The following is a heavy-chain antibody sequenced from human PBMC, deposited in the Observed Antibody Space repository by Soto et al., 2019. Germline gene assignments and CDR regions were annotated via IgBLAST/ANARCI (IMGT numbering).Heavy chain of an antibody. CDR3: ARGPRNWGVDY. D-gene: IGHD7-27*01. CDR2: FNPILSFS. Sequence: SVTVSCKASVDTFTFYTINWVRQAPGLGLEWMGRFNPILSFSNSALKFQGRVTLTADKSTSTAYMVLSSLRSEDTAMYYCARGPRNWGVDYWGQGTLVTVSS. V-gene: IGHV1-69*02. J-gene: IGHJ4*02. CDR1: VDTFTFYT.